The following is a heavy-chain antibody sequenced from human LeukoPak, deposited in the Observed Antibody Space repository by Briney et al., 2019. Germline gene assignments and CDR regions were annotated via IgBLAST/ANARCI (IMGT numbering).Heavy chain of an antibody. V-gene: IGHV1-69*13. CDR2: IIPIFGTA. Sequence: GASVKVSCKASGGTFSSYAISWVRQAPGQGLEWMGGIIPIFGTANYAQKFQGRVTITADESTSTAYMELSSLRAEDTALYYCAEGSRTRATNIDYWGQGTLVTVSS. D-gene: IGHD5-12*01. CDR3: AEGSRTRATNIDY. CDR1: GGTFSSYA. J-gene: IGHJ4*02.